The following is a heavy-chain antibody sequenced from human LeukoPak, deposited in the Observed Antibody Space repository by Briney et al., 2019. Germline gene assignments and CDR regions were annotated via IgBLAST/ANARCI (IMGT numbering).Heavy chain of an antibody. CDR2: INPNSGGT. Sequence: ASVKVSCKTSGYTFTGYYKHWVRQAPGQGLEWMGWINPNSGGTNYAQKFQGRVTMTRDTSISTAYMELSRLRSDDTAVYYCARGYYYDSSGYYSTGPLGYWGQGTLVTVSS. CDR3: ARGYYYDSSGYYSTGPLGY. D-gene: IGHD3-22*01. J-gene: IGHJ4*02. CDR1: GYTFTGYY. V-gene: IGHV1-2*02.